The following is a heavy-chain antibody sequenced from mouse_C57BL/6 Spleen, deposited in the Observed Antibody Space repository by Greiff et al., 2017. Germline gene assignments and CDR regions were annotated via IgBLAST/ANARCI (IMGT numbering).Heavy chain of an antibody. V-gene: IGHV1-50*01. CDR1: GYTFTSYW. D-gene: IGHD1-1*01. J-gene: IGHJ3*01. CDR3: ARETTVVPSRFAY. CDR2: IDPSDSYT. Sequence: QVQLKQPGAELVKPGASVKLSCKASGYTFTSYWMQWVKQRPGQGLEWIGEIDPSDSYTNYNQKFKGKATLTVDTSSSTAYMQLSSLTSEDSAVYYCARETTVVPSRFAYWGQGTLVTVSA.